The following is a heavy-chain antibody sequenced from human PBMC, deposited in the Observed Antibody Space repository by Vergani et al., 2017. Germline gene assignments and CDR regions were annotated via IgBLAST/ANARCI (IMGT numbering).Heavy chain of an antibody. D-gene: IGHD1-26*01. Sequence: QVQLVQSGAEVKKPGASVKVSCKASGYTFTGYYMHWVRQAPGQGLEWMGWINPNSGGTNYAQKFQGRVTMTRDTSISTAYMKLSSVTAADTAVYYCARYSGPFDYWGQGTLVTVSS. CDR1: GYTFTGYY. J-gene: IGHJ4*02. V-gene: IGHV1-2*02. CDR3: ARYSGPFDY. CDR2: INPNSGGT.